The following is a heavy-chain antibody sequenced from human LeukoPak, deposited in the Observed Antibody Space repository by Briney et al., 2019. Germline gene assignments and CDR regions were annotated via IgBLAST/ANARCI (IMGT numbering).Heavy chain of an antibody. J-gene: IGHJ4*02. D-gene: IGHD6-19*01. V-gene: IGHV1-46*01. CDR2: INPSGGST. CDR1: GYTFTSHY. Sequence: ASVKVSCKTSGYTFTSHYMHWVRQAPGLRLEWMGAINPSGGSTNYAQKFQGRVTMTRDTSTSTVYMELSSLISDDTAVYYCAREIALAGKTFDYWGQGILVTVSS. CDR3: AREIALAGKTFDY.